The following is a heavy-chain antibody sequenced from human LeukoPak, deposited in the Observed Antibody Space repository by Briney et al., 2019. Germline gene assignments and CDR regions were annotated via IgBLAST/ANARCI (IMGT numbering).Heavy chain of an antibody. J-gene: IGHJ4*02. V-gene: IGHV3-21*01. Sequence: KPGGSLRLSCAASGFTFSTYSMNWVRQAPGKGLEWVSSISSGSGYIYYADSVKGRFTLSRDNAKNSLYLQMNSLRAEDTAVYYCARDSGSYYAFDYWGQGTLVTVSS. CDR3: ARDSGSYYAFDY. D-gene: IGHD1-26*01. CDR1: GFTFSTYS. CDR2: ISSGSGYI.